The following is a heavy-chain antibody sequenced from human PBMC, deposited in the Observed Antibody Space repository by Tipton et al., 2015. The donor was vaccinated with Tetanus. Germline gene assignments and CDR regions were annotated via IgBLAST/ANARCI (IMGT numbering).Heavy chain of an antibody. Sequence: TLSLTCAVYGGSFSGYYWSWIRQPPGKGLEWIGEINHSGSTNYNPSLKSRVTISVDTSKNQFSLKLSSVTAADTAVYYCARGLRTCSGGSCYEWFDPWGQGTLVTVSS. CDR1: GGSFSGYY. D-gene: IGHD2-15*01. CDR3: ARGLRTCSGGSCYEWFDP. J-gene: IGHJ5*02. V-gene: IGHV4-34*01. CDR2: INHSGST.